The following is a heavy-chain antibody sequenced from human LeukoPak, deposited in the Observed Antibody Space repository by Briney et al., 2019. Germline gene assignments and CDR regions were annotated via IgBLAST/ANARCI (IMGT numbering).Heavy chain of an antibody. J-gene: IGHJ4*02. V-gene: IGHV3-72*01. CDR2: TGNKASSYTT. D-gene: IGHD3-10*01. CDR3: ARESPGALDN. Sequence: PGGSLRLSCAASGFTFSDHYMDWVRQAPGKGLEWVGRTGNKASSYTTEYAASVKGRFTISRDDSKNSLYLQMNSLKTEDTAVYYCARESPGALDNWGQGALVTVSS. CDR1: GFTFSDHY.